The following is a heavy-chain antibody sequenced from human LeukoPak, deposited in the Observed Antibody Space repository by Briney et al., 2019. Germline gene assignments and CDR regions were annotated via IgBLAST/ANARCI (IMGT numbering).Heavy chain of an antibody. Sequence: HPGGSLRLSCAASGFTFKYYGMSWVRQAPGKGLEWVANIKLDGSDQHYADSVKGRFTISRDNAKNSLFLQMDSLRAADTAVYYCARDDSGPRNKYFYESTGFYSRPYYLDYWGQGALVTVSS. D-gene: IGHD3-22*01. J-gene: IGHJ4*02. CDR3: ARDDSGPRNKYFYESTGFYSRPYYLDY. V-gene: IGHV3-7*01. CDR1: GFTFKYYG. CDR2: IKLDGSDQ.